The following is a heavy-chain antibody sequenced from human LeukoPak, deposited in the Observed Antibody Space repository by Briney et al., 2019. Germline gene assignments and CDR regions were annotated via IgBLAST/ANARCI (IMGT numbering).Heavy chain of an antibody. Sequence: SQTLSLTCTVSGGSISSGGSYWSWIRQHPGKGLEWIGYIYYSGSTYYNPSLKSRVTISVDTSKNQFSLKLSSVTAADTAVYYCARDRFTMIKREPPIYYYYGMDVWGQGTTVTVSS. CDR3: ARDRFTMIKREPPIYYYYGMDV. CDR1: GGSISSGGSY. CDR2: IYYSGST. D-gene: IGHD3-22*01. V-gene: IGHV4-31*03. J-gene: IGHJ6*02.